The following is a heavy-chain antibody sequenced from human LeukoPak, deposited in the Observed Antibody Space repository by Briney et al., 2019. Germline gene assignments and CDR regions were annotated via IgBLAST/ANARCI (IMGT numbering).Heavy chain of an antibody. J-gene: IGHJ5*02. V-gene: IGHV1-3*01. CDR3: ARTITMVRGDMRWFDP. D-gene: IGHD3-10*01. CDR1: GYTFTSYA. CDR2: TNAGNSNT. Sequence: ASVKVSCKASGYTFTSYAMHWVRQAPGQRLEWMGWTNAGNSNTKYTQKFQGRVTITRDTSASTAYMELSSLRSEDTAVYYCARTITMVRGDMRWFDPWGQGTLVTVSS.